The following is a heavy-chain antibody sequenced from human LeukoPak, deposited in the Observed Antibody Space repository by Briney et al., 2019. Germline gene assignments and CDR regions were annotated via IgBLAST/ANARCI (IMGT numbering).Heavy chain of an antibody. Sequence: PGGSLRLSCAASGFTFSSYSMNRVRQAPGKGLGWVSSISSSSSYIYYADSVKGRFTISRDNAKNSLYLQMNSLRAEDTAVYYCAREYCSSTSCYSRNSGYWGQGTLVTVSS. V-gene: IGHV3-21*01. D-gene: IGHD2-2*01. CDR2: ISSSSSYI. CDR3: AREYCSSTSCYSRNSGY. CDR1: GFTFSSYS. J-gene: IGHJ4*02.